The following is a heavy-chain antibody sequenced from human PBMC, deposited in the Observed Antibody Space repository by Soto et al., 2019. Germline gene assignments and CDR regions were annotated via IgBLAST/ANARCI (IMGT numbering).Heavy chain of an antibody. CDR3: AHMRAAKFDY. CDR1: GVSLSTGGVG. Sequence: QITLKESGPTLVKPTQTLTLTCNVSGVSLSTGGVGVGWIRQPPGKALEWLALLYWDDDPRSSPSLKSRLTITQYTSKNQVVLTMTNMAPEDTATYYCAHMRAAKFDYWGQGTLVTVSS. J-gene: IGHJ4*02. D-gene: IGHD2-15*01. V-gene: IGHV2-5*02. CDR2: LYWDDDP.